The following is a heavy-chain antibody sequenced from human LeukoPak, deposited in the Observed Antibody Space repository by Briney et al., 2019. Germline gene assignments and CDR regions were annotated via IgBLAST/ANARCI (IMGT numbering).Heavy chain of an antibody. Sequence: SETLSLTCTVSGGSISSYYWSWIRQPPGQGLERIGYIYYSGSTNYNPSLTSRVTISVDTSKNQCSLKLSSVTAADTAVYYCARGIGDGYNHPFDYWGQGTLVTVSS. J-gene: IGHJ4*02. CDR3: ARGIGDGYNHPFDY. CDR1: GGSISSYY. D-gene: IGHD5-24*01. V-gene: IGHV4-59*01. CDR2: IYYSGST.